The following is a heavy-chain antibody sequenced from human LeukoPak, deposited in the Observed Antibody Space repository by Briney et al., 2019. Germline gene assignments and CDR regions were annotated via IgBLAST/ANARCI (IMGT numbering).Heavy chain of an antibody. CDR3: ARDQTGAVDPYGMDV. V-gene: IGHV1-69*13. Sequence: SVKVSCKASGGTFSSYAISWVRQAPGQGLEWMGGIIPIFGTANYAQKFQGRVTITADESTSTAYMELSSLRSEDTAVYYCARDQTGAVDPYGMDVWGQGTTVTVSS. CDR2: IIPIFGTA. D-gene: IGHD6-19*01. CDR1: GGTFSSYA. J-gene: IGHJ6*02.